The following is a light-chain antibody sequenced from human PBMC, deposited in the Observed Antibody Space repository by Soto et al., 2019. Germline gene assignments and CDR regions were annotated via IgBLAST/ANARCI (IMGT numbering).Light chain of an antibody. Sequence: EIVLTQSPGTLSLSPGERATLSCRASQSVSSSYLAWYQQKSGQAPRLLIYGASSRATGIPDRFSGSGSGTDFPLTISRREPEDFAVYYFQQYGSSPSFGQGTKLEIK. CDR2: GAS. CDR1: QSVSSSY. V-gene: IGKV3-20*01. J-gene: IGKJ2*01. CDR3: QQYGSSPS.